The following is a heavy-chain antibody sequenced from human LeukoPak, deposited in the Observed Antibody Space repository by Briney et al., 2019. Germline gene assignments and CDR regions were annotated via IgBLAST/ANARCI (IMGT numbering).Heavy chain of an antibody. CDR1: GYTFTIYG. D-gene: IGHD3-9*01. Sequence: ASVNVPFKSSGYTFTIYGISWVRQAPGQGLEWMGWISAYNGNTNYAQKLQGRVTMTTDTSTSTAYMELRSLRSDDTAVYYCASARAGYFDWLLNYWGQGTLVTVSS. CDR3: ASARAGYFDWLLNY. V-gene: IGHV1-18*01. J-gene: IGHJ4*02. CDR2: ISAYNGNT.